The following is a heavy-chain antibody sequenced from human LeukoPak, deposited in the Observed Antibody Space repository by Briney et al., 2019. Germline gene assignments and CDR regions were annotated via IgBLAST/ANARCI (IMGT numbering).Heavy chain of an antibody. Sequence: SETLSLTCTVSGGSISSYYWGWIRQPPGKGLEWIGSIYYSGSTYYNPSLKSRVTISVDTSKNQFSLKLSSVTAADTAVYYCARVMSYEEYYFDYWGQGTLVTVSS. D-gene: IGHD3-16*01. CDR3: ARVMSYEEYYFDY. V-gene: IGHV4-39*07. CDR1: GGSISSYY. CDR2: IYYSGST. J-gene: IGHJ4*02.